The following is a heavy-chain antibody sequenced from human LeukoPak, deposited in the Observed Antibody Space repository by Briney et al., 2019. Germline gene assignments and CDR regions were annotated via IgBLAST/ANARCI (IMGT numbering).Heavy chain of an antibody. D-gene: IGHD5-24*01. CDR3: AKGEQQMTTMSIDY. CDR2: ISSGGSTI. V-gene: IGHV3-48*01. J-gene: IGHJ4*02. CDR1: GFIFNDYS. Sequence: GGSLRLSCAAPGFIFNDYSMNWVRQAPGKGLEWVSYISSGGSTIYYVDSVRGRFIISRDNVKNLLYLQMSSLRVEDTAVYYCAKGEQQMTTMSIDYWGQGALVTVSS.